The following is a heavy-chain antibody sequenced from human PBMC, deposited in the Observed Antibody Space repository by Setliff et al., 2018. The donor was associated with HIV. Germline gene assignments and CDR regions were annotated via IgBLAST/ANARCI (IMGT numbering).Heavy chain of an antibody. CDR1: GYKFKEHY. Sequence: ASVKVSCKTSGYKFKEHYIHWVRQAPGQGLEWMGQINHNTGKKKLTQKFQERVTVTRDTSIKTVYMELVRLRYDDTAIYYCARGFFSVTYHYFDFWGQGSLVTVS. CDR2: INHNTGKK. J-gene: IGHJ4*01. V-gene: IGHV1-2*06. D-gene: IGHD2-21*02. CDR3: ARGFFSVTYHYFDF.